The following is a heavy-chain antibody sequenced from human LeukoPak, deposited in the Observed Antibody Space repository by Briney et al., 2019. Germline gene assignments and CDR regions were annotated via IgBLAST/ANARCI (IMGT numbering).Heavy chain of an antibody. V-gene: IGHV3-7*03. D-gene: IGHD3-16*01. CDR3: ARGDAFSGDH. CDR2: TQPEGNEK. CDR1: GFNFPKFW. J-gene: IGHJ4*02. Sequence: GGSLRLSCAVSGFNFPKFWMSWVRQAPGRGLEWVGNTQPEGNEKFYVESVKGRFSISRDNTKDLLFLQMNDLRVEDTGVYYCARGDAFSGDHWGQGTQVTVST.